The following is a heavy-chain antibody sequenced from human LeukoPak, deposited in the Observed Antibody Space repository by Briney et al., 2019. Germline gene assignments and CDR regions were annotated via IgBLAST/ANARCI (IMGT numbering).Heavy chain of an antibody. J-gene: IGHJ6*03. D-gene: IGHD2-2*01. CDR3: ARDVTSTYYYYYMDV. V-gene: IGHV3-7*01. Sequence: GGSLRLSCAASGFTFSSYWMSWVRQAPGKGLEWVANIKQDESEKYYVDSVKGRFTISRDNAKNSLYLQMNSLRAEDTAVYYCARDVTSTYYYYYMDVWGKGTTVTVSS. CDR2: IKQDESEK. CDR1: GFTFSSYW.